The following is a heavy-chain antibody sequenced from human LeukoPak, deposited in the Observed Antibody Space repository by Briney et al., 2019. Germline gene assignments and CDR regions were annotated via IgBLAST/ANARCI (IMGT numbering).Heavy chain of an antibody. CDR1: GLIFRNAW. V-gene: IGHV3-15*01. Sequence: GGSLRLSCGASGLIFRNAWMDWVRQAPGEGLEWVGRIKSIPDGGTTDYAAPVRGRFSISRDDSKNTLYLQMTSLKTEDTAVYYCITVYYSVTYWGRGNLVTVSS. J-gene: IGHJ4*02. CDR3: ITVYYSVTY. CDR2: IKSIPDGGTT. D-gene: IGHD1-26*01.